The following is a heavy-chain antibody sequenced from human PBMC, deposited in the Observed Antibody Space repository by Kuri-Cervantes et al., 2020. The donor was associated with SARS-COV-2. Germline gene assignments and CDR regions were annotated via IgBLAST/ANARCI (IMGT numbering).Heavy chain of an antibody. J-gene: IGHJ5*02. Sequence: ASVKVSCKVSGYTLTELSMHWVRQAPGKGLEWMGGFDPEDGETIYAQKFQGRVTMTEDTPTDTAYMELSSLRSEDTAVYYCATGPPIQQLVKFWFDPWGQGTLVTVSS. CDR2: FDPEDGET. CDR3: ATGPPIQQLVKFWFDP. CDR1: GYTLTELS. V-gene: IGHV1-24*01. D-gene: IGHD6-13*01.